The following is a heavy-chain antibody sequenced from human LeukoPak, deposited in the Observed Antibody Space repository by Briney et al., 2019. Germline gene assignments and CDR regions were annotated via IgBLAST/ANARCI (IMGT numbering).Heavy chain of an antibody. V-gene: IGHV4-39*07. CDR1: GGSISSSSYY. D-gene: IGHD1-26*01. J-gene: IGHJ4*02. CDR3: AREGVGATTN. Sequence: SETLSLTCTVSGGSISSSSYYWGWIRQPPGKGLEWIGSIYYSGSTYYNPSRKSRVTISVDTSKNQFSLKLSSVTAADTAVYYCAREGVGATTNWGQGTLVTVSS. CDR2: IYYSGST.